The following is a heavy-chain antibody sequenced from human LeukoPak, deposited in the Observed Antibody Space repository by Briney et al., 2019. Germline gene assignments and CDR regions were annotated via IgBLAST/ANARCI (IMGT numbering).Heavy chain of an antibody. D-gene: IGHD2-15*01. J-gene: IGHJ4*02. CDR1: GFTFSENN. CDR3: ARDRAGFYSVDY. V-gene: IGHV3-30-3*01. CDR2: ISNDGNSK. Sequence: PGMSLRLSCAASGFTFSENNVHWVRQAPGKGLEWVALISNDGNSKDYADSVKGRFTLSGDNSKTTLYLQMNSLRAEDTAVYYCARDRAGFYSVDYWGQGTLVPSPQ.